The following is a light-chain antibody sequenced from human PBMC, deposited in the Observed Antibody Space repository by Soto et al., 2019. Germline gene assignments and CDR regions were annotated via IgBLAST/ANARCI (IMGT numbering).Light chain of an antibody. CDR2: GAS. CDR1: QSVSSTY. Sequence: EIVLTQSPGTLSLSPGERATLSCRASQSVSSTYLAWYQQKPGQATSLLIYGASRSATGIPDRFSGSGSVTDVTLTISRLEPEDFAVYYCQQYERSPTTFGGGTKVEIK. J-gene: IGKJ4*01. CDR3: QQYERSPTT. V-gene: IGKV3-20*01.